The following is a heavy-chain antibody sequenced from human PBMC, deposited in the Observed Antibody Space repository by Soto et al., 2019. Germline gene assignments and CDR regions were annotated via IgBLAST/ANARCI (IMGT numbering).Heavy chain of an antibody. CDR3: ARAHRRDIVVVVAARYDAFDI. CDR1: GYTFTSYG. Sequence: QVQLVQSGAEVKKPGASVKVSCKASGYTFTSYGISWVRQAPGQGLEWMGWISAYNGNTTYAQKLQGRVTMTTDTSTSTAYMELRSLRSDDTAVYYCARAHRRDIVVVVAARYDAFDIWGQGTMVTVSS. CDR2: ISAYNGNT. D-gene: IGHD2-15*01. V-gene: IGHV1-18*01. J-gene: IGHJ3*02.